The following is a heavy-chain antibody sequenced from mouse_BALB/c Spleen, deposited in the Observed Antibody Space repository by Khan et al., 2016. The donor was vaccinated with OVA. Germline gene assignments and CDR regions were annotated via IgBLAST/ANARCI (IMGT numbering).Heavy chain of an antibody. CDR2: IWGGGGT. CDR3: TRAHYRYDGYYAMDY. V-gene: IGHV2-6-4*01. Sequence: VKLLESGPGLVAPSQSLSITCTVSAFSLSRYNIHWVRKPPGKGLEWLGMIWGGGGTDYNSTLKSRLNISKDNSKSQVFLKMNSLQTDDTAMYYCTRAHYRYDGYYAMDYWGQGTSVTVSS. J-gene: IGHJ4*01. CDR1: AFSLSRYN. D-gene: IGHD2-14*01.